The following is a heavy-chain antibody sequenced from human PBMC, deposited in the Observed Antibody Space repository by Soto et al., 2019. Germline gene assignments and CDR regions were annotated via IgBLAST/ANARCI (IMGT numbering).Heavy chain of an antibody. CDR2: IYYSGST. V-gene: IGHV4-39*01. Sequence: SETLSLTCTVSGGSISSSSYYWGWIRQPPGKGLEWIGSIYYSGSTYYNPSLKSRVTISVDTSKNQFSLKLSSVIAADTAVYYCARLGIAARYFDPWGQGTLVTVSS. J-gene: IGHJ5*02. CDR1: GGSISSSSYY. D-gene: IGHD6-6*01. CDR3: ARLGIAARYFDP.